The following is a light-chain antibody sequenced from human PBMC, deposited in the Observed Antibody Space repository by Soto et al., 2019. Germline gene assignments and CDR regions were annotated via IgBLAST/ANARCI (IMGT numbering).Light chain of an antibody. CDR2: DDS. CDR3: QVWAGRSDHVV. CDR1: NIGDTS. Sequence: SYELTQPPSVSVAPGQTATITCAGNNIGDTSVPWYQQRPGQAPVLVVYDDSDRPSWIPERYSGSNSGNTATLTISRVEDGDEADYFCQVWAGRSDHVVFGGGTQLTVL. J-gene: IGLJ3*02. V-gene: IGLV3-21*02.